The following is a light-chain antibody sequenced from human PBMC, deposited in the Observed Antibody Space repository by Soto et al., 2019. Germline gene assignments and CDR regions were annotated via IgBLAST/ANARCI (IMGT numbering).Light chain of an antibody. V-gene: IGKV1-39*01. CDR2: AAS. J-gene: IGKJ1*01. CDR3: QQYYSYHPWT. Sequence: DIQMTQSPSSLSASVGYRFTITCRASQSVSIHLNWYQQKPVKAPNLLXYAASSLHSGVPSRFSGGGSGTDFTLTISCLQSEDFANHYCQQYYSYHPWTFGQGTKVDIK. CDR1: QSVSIH.